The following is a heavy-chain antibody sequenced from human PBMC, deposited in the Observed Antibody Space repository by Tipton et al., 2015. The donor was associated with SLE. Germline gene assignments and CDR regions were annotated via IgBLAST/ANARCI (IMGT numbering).Heavy chain of an antibody. D-gene: IGHD7-27*01. Sequence: TLSLTCTVSGGSISSSSYYWGWIRQPPGKGLEWIGSIYYSGNTFYNPSLKSQVTISVDTSKNQFSLKLRSVTAADTAVYFCARLTPWGYDYWGPGMLVTVSS. V-gene: IGHV4-39*07. CDR2: IYYSGNT. J-gene: IGHJ4*02. CDR3: ARLTPWGYDY. CDR1: GGSISSSSYY.